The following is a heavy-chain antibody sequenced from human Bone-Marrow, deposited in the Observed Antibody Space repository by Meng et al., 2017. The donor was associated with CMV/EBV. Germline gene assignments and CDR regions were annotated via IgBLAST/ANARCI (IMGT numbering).Heavy chain of an antibody. V-gene: IGHV3-30*02. CDR2: IRYDGSNK. D-gene: IGHD1/OR15-1a*01. CDR1: GFTFSSYG. Sequence: GESLKISCAASGFTFSSYGMHWVRQAPGKGLEWVAFIRYDGSNKYNADSVKGRFTTSRDNSKSTLYVQMNSLRAEDTAVYYCAKEEPYNWNTFDIWGQGTMVTVSS. CDR3: AKEEPYNWNTFDI. J-gene: IGHJ3*02.